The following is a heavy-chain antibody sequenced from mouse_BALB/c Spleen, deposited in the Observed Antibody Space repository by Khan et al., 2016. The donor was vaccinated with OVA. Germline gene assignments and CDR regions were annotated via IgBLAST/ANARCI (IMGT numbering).Heavy chain of an antibody. CDR2: IAPGSGST. Sequence: DLVKPGASVKLSCKASGYTFTSYWINWIKQRPGQGLEWIGRIAPGSGSTSYTEMFKGEATLTVDTSSSTAYIPLRSLPSEDSAVYLCASSDYYGSGLYAMDFWGQGTSVTVSS. D-gene: IGHD1-1*01. V-gene: IGHV1S41*01. CDR3: ASSDYYGSGLYAMDF. J-gene: IGHJ4*01. CDR1: GYTFTSYW.